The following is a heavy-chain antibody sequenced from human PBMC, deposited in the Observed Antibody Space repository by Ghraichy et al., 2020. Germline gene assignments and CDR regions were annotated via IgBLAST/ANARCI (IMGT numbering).Heavy chain of an antibody. J-gene: IGHJ5*02. Sequence: SETLSLTCTVSGGSISSGGYYWSWIRQHPGKGLEWIGYIYYSGSTYYNPSLKSRVTISVDTSKNQFSLKLSSVTAADTAVYYCARDRDYGDYVGQFDPWGQGTLVTVSS. D-gene: IGHD4-17*01. CDR2: IYYSGST. CDR1: GGSISSGGYY. V-gene: IGHV4-31*03. CDR3: ARDRDYGDYVGQFDP.